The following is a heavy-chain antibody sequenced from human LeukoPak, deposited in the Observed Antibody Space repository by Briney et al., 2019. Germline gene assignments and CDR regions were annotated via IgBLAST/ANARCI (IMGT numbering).Heavy chain of an antibody. Sequence: GGSLRLSCAASGFTFSSYEMNWVRQAPGKGLEWVSYTSSSGSTIYYADSVKGRFTISRDNAKNSLYLQMNSLRAEDTAVYYCARGPQGGYDSSGYSPPPRYFDYWGQGTLVTVSS. V-gene: IGHV3-48*03. CDR2: TSSSGSTI. J-gene: IGHJ4*02. CDR1: GFTFSSYE. D-gene: IGHD3-22*01. CDR3: ARGPQGGYDSSGYSPPPRYFDY.